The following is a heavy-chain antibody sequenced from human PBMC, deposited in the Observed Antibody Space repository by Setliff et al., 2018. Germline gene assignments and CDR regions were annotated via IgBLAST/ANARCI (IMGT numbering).Heavy chain of an antibody. Sequence: GGSLRLSCAASGFSFESHGMHWVRQAPGKGLEWVAFIQHDGENKFYADSVKGRLIVSRDNSKNTLYLEMDGLRPEDTAVYYCANSRVTNFRGHLYLPRGLDVWGQGTTVTVSS. D-gene: IGHD3-16*01. V-gene: IGHV3-30*02. CDR3: ANSRVTNFRGHLYLPRGLDV. CDR1: GFSFESHG. CDR2: IQHDGENK. J-gene: IGHJ6*02.